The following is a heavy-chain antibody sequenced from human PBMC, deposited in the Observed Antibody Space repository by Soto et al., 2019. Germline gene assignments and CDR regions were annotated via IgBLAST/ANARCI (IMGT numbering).Heavy chain of an antibody. D-gene: IGHD6-6*01. J-gene: IGHJ6*02. CDR3: ARGSSLHYGMDV. CDR2: IYYSGYT. Sequence: QVQLQESGPGLMKPSQTLSLTCSVSGGSITSGGFFWSWVRQDPGEGLELIAYIYYSGYTYYHPSLMSLMSISMDTSKNQSSLKLSSVTAADPAVYYCARGSSLHYGMDVWGQETTVTVSS. V-gene: IGHV4-31*01. CDR1: GGSITSGGFF.